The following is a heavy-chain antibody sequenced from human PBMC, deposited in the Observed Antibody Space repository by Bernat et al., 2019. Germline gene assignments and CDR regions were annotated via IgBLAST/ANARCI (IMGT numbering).Heavy chain of an antibody. V-gene: IGHV1-69*02. Sequence: QVQLVQSGAEVKKPGSSVKVSCKASGGTFSSYTISWVRQAPGQGLEWMGRIIPILGIANYAQKFQGRVTITADKSTSTGYMELSSLRSEDTAVYYCARAQLARRTQYYYYNYYMVVWGKGTTVTVSS. CDR2: IIPILGIA. J-gene: IGHJ6*03. CDR1: GGTFSSYT. D-gene: IGHD6-6*01. CDR3: ARAQLARRTQYYYYNYYMVV.